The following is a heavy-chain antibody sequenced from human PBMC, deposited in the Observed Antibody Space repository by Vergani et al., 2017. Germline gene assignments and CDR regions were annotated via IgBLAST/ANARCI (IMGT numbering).Heavy chain of an antibody. Sequence: EVQLLESGGGLVQPGGSLRLSCAASGFTFSSYAMSWVRQAPGKGLEWVSAISGSGGSTYYADSVKGRFTISRENSKNTLYLQMNSLRAEDTAVYYCAPPLGAVAGLFDYWGQGTLVTVSS. D-gene: IGHD6-19*01. J-gene: IGHJ4*02. CDR2: ISGSGGST. V-gene: IGHV3-23*01. CDR1: GFTFSSYA. CDR3: APPLGAVAGLFDY.